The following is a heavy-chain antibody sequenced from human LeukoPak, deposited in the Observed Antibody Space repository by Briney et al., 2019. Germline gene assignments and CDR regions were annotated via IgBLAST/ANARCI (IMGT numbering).Heavy chain of an antibody. CDR3: ARGGAAAPRV. D-gene: IGHD6-13*01. J-gene: IGHJ4*02. V-gene: IGHV1-2*02. CDR1: GYTFTDYY. CDR2: INPNDGDT. Sequence: ASVKVSCKASGYTFTDYYMHWVRQAPGQGFEWMGWINPNDGDTNYAQKFQGRVTMTRDTSISTAYMELSRLRSDDTAVYYCARGGAAAPRVWGQGTLVAVSS.